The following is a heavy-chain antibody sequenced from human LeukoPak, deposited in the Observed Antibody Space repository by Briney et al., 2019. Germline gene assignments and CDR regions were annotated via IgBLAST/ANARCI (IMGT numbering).Heavy chain of an antibody. D-gene: IGHD2-15*01. CDR3: ARYPIGVVAARSRAFDI. CDR1: GGTFSSYA. J-gene: IGHJ3*02. CDR2: IIPILGIA. V-gene: IGHV1-69*04. Sequence: ASVKVSCKASGGTFSSYAISWVRQAPGQGLEWMGRIIPILGIANYAQKLQGRVTMTTDTSTSTAYMELRSLRSDDTAVYYCARYPIGVVAARSRAFDIWGQGTMVTVSS.